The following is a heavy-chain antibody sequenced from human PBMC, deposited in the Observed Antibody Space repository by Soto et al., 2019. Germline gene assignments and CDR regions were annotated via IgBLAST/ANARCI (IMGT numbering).Heavy chain of an antibody. CDR3: GRGSSWTKVEY. CDR1: GGSVSNSA. J-gene: IGHJ4*02. Sequence: QVQLVQSGSEVKKPGSSVRVSCKASGGSVSNSAISWLRQAPGQGLEWMGGIIPIFGPAIYARKFQGRVTITADESTSTAYMDLNNVRSEEKAVYYCGRGSSWTKVEYWGQGTLVTVSS. V-gene: IGHV1-69*01. D-gene: IGHD6-13*01. CDR2: IIPIFGPA.